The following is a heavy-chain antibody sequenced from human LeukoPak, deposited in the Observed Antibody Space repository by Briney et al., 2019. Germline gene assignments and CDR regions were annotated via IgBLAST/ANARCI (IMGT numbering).Heavy chain of an antibody. CDR2: IIPIFGTA. J-gene: IGHJ4*02. D-gene: IGHD6-13*01. CDR1: GGTFSSYA. Sequence: ASVKVSCKASGGTFSSYAISGVRQAPGQGLEWMGGIIPIFGTANNAQKFQGRVTITADKSTSTAYMELSSLRSEDTAVYYCARTVVGAAAYGGYFDYWGQGTLVTVSS. V-gene: IGHV1-69*06. CDR3: ARTVVGAAAYGGYFDY.